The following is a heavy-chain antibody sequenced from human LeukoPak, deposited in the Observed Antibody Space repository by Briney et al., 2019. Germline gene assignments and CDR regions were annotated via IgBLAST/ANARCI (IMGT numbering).Heavy chain of an antibody. J-gene: IGHJ4*02. CDR3: ARVPLYYGSGSYPFDY. CDR1: GGSFSGYY. CDR2: INHSGST. Sequence: SETLSLTCAVYGGSFSGYYWSWIRQPPGKGPEWIGEINHSGSTNYNPSLKSRVTISVDTSKNQFSLKLSSVTAADTAVYYCARVPLYYGSGSYPFDYWGQGTLVTVSS. D-gene: IGHD3-10*01. V-gene: IGHV4-34*01.